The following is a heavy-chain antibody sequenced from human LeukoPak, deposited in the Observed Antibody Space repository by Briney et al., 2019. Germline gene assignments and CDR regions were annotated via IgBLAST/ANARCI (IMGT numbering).Heavy chain of an antibody. Sequence: GGSLRLSCAASGFTFSSYAMSWVRQAPGKGLEWVSAISGSGGSTYYADSVKGRFTISRDNSKNTLYLQMNTLRAEDTAVYYCAQQWLVMGAFDIWGQGTMVTVSS. CDR1: GFTFSSYA. V-gene: IGHV3-23*01. CDR2: ISGSGGST. CDR3: AQQWLVMGAFDI. J-gene: IGHJ3*02. D-gene: IGHD6-19*01.